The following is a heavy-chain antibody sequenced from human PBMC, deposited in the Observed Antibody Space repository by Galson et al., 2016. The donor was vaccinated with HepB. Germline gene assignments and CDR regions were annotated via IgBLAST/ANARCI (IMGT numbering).Heavy chain of an antibody. V-gene: IGHV1-18*01. CDR2: ISANSGNT. D-gene: IGHD2-21*02. Sequence: SVKVSCKASGYSFTTYGISWVRQAPGQGLEWMGWISANSGNTNYAQKFQGRVTMTRDTSTSTAYMELRSLRSDDTAVFYCARDYGDDAYHFDYWGQGTLVTVSS. CDR1: GYSFTTYG. CDR3: ARDYGDDAYHFDY. J-gene: IGHJ4*02.